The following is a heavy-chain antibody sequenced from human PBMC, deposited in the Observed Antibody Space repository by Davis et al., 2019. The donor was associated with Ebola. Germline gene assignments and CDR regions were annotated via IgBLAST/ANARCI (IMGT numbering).Heavy chain of an antibody. V-gene: IGHV3-21*04. D-gene: IGHD2-2*01. CDR2: ISGSSRYI. J-gene: IGHJ6*03. CDR1: GFTFSTYS. CDR3: SAMYYYFYMDV. Sequence: GESLKISCAASGFTFSTYSMTWVRQAPGRGLEWVSYISGSSRYIYDAESVKGRFTISRDNAKNSLYLQMSSLRAEDTAVYSTSAMYYYFYMDVWGKGTTVTVSS.